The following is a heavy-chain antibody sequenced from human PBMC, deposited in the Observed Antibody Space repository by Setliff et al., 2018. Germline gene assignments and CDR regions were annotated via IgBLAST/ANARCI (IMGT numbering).Heavy chain of an antibody. D-gene: IGHD6-6*01. J-gene: IGHJ4*02. V-gene: IGHV1-18*01. CDR3: ARVSIAARPWRYYFDY. Sequence: ASVKVSCKASGYTFTSYGISWVRQAPGQGLEWMGWISAYNGNTNYAQKLQGRVTMTTDTSTSTAYMELRSLRSDDTAVYYCARVSIAARPWRYYFDYWGQGTLVTVSS. CDR2: ISAYNGNT. CDR1: GYTFTSYG.